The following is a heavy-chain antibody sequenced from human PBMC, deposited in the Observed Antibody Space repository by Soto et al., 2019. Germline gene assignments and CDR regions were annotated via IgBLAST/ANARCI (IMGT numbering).Heavy chain of an antibody. CDR3: ARGGVAAAGTLGN. CDR2: IIPVLGVA. CDR1: GGTFNSYT. Sequence: QVQLVQSGAEVKRPGSSVRVSCKASGGTFNSYTISWVRQAPGQGPEWMGRIIPVLGVANYAQTFQGRVTITADKSTSTVYMDLSSLRSEDTAVYYCARGGVAAAGTLGNWGQGTQVTVAS. J-gene: IGHJ4*02. V-gene: IGHV1-69*02. D-gene: IGHD6-13*01.